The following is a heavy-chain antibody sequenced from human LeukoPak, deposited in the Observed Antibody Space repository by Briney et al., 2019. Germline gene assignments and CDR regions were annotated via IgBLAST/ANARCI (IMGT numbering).Heavy chain of an antibody. CDR2: ISAYNGNT. CDR1: GYTFTSYY. Sequence: EASVKASCKASGYTFTSYYMHWVRQAPGQGLEWMGWISAYNGNTNYAQRLQGRVTMTTDTSTSTAYMELRSLRSDDTAVYYCARDGYVGYWGQGTLVTVSS. J-gene: IGHJ4*02. D-gene: IGHD3-16*01. CDR3: ARDGYVGY. V-gene: IGHV1-18*04.